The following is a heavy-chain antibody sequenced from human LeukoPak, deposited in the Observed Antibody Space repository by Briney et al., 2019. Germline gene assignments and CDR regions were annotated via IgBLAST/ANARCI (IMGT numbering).Heavy chain of an antibody. Sequence: GGSLRLSCAPSGFTFSSYAMSWVRQAPGKGLEWVSAISGSGGSTYYADSVKGRFTISRDNSRNTLYLQMDSLRAEDTAVYYCAKGQQTYYDFWSGSLAHYGMDVWGQGTTVTVSS. V-gene: IGHV3-23*01. CDR1: GFTFSSYA. CDR3: AKGQQTYYDFWSGSLAHYGMDV. J-gene: IGHJ6*02. CDR2: ISGSGGST. D-gene: IGHD3-3*01.